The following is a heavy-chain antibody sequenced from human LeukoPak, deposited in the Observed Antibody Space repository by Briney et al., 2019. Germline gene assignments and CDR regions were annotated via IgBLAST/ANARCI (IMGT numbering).Heavy chain of an antibody. CDR3: ARGRRVLRYFETPVNDY. Sequence: SETLSLTCAVYGGSFSGYYWSWIRQPPGKGLEWIGEINHSGSTNYNPSLKSRVTISVDTSKHQFSLKLSSVTAPDTAVYYCARGRRVLRYFETPVNDYWGQGTLVTVSS. CDR2: INHSGST. D-gene: IGHD3-9*01. V-gene: IGHV4-34*01. CDR1: GGSFSGYY. J-gene: IGHJ4*02.